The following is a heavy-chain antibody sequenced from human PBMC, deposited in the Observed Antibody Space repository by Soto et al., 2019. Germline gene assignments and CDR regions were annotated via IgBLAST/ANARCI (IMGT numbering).Heavy chain of an antibody. CDR1: DDSINSDKYY. Sequence: SETLSLTCSVSDDSINSDKYYWGWIRQPPGKGLEWIGSIYYRGNAYHNPSLQTRVTISLDKSKSQFSLQLNSVTAADTAVYLCASLEVLATFPYSFDFWGPEALVTFS. CDR3: ASLEVLATFPYSFDF. V-gene: IGHV4-39*01. J-gene: IGHJ4*02. CDR2: IYYRGNA. D-gene: IGHD1-1*01.